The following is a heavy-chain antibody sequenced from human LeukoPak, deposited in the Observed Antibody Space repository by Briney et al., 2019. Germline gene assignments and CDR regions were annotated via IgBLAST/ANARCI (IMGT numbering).Heavy chain of an antibody. CDR1: GFTFSSYA. CDR3: AGVPVRFLDPLGSWFDP. Sequence: GGSLRLSCAASGFTFSSYAMHWVRQAPGKGLEWVAVISYDGSNKYYADSVKGRFTISRDNSKNTLYLQMNSLRAEDTAVYYCAGVPVRFLDPLGSWFDPWGQGTLVTVSS. J-gene: IGHJ5*02. V-gene: IGHV3-30-3*01. CDR2: ISYDGSNK. D-gene: IGHD3-3*01.